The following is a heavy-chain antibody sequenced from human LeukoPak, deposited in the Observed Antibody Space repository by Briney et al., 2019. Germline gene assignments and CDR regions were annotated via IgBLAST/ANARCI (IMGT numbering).Heavy chain of an antibody. J-gene: IGHJ4*02. CDR2: ISGSGGSI. Sequence: PGGSLRLSCAASGFTFSSYAMSWVRQAPGKGLEWVSAISGSGGSIHYADSVKGRFTISRDNAKNSLYLQMNSLRAEDTAVYYCARGGNQRDYWGQGTLVTVSS. CDR1: GFTFSSYA. V-gene: IGHV3-23*01. D-gene: IGHD1-14*01. CDR3: ARGGNQRDY.